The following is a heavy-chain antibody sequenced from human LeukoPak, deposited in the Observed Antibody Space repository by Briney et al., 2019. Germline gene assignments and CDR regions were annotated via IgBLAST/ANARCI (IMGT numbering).Heavy chain of an antibody. Sequence: PGGSLRLSCAVSGLTFSDYYMSWTRQAPGKGPELVSYISPSGSSIFYVDSVKGRFTISRDNAKNSLYLQMNSLRAEDTAVYYCTRPPTPDINYYDSSGYYYWEAPFDYWGQGTLVTVSS. CDR3: TRPPTPDINYYDSSGYYYWEAPFDY. V-gene: IGHV3-11*01. CDR1: GLTFSDYY. CDR2: ISPSGSSI. J-gene: IGHJ4*02. D-gene: IGHD3-22*01.